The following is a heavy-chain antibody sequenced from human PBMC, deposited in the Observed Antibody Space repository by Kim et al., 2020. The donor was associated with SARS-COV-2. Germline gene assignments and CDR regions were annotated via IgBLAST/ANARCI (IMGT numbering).Heavy chain of an antibody. J-gene: IGHJ4*02. V-gene: IGHV3-23*01. CDR2: GRT. D-gene: IGHD3-10*01. CDR3: AKDLYLSF. Sequence: GRTYYADCVKGRFTISRDSSKNTVYLQMNSLRAEDTAMYYCAKDLYLSFWGQGTLVTVSS.